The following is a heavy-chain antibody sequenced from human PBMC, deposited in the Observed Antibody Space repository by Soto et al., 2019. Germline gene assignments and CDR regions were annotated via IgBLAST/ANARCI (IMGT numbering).Heavy chain of an antibody. CDR2: ISASGGST. V-gene: IGHV3-23*01. CDR3: ATPALGTGRYFFHD. Sequence: EVQLLDSGGGLVQPGGSLRLSCVASGFTSSSCAMRWVRQAPGKGLEWVSGISASGGSTYYADSVKGPFTISRDNSKNTLYLPMNSLRAEDTAVYYCATPALGTGRYFFHDWGQGTRVTVSS. CDR1: GFTSSSCA. D-gene: IGHD2-8*02. J-gene: IGHJ4*02.